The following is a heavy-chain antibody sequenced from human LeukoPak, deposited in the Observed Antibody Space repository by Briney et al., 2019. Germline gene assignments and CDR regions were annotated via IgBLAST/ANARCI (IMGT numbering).Heavy chain of an antibody. CDR3: ARHRDGSGSYYRVAWFDP. CDR1: GFTFSSYW. CDR2: INTDGSST. D-gene: IGHD3-10*01. Sequence: GGSLRLSCVASGFTFSSYWMHWVRQAPGKGLVWVSRINTDGSSTTYADSVKGRFTISRDNAKNSLYLQMNSLRAEDTAVYYCARHRDGSGSYYRVAWFDPWGQGTLVTVSS. V-gene: IGHV3-74*01. J-gene: IGHJ5*02.